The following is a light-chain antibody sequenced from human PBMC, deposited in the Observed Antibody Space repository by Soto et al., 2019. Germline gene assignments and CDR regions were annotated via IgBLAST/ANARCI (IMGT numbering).Light chain of an antibody. Sequence: DIVMTQSPDSLAVSLGERATINCKSSQSVLYSSNNKNYLAWYQQKPGQPPKLIIYWASTRESGVPDRFSGSGSGTDFTLTISNLQAEDVAVYYCQQYYSTPLTFRGGTKVEIK. J-gene: IGKJ4*01. CDR3: QQYYSTPLT. CDR2: WAS. V-gene: IGKV4-1*01. CDR1: QSVLYSSNNKNY.